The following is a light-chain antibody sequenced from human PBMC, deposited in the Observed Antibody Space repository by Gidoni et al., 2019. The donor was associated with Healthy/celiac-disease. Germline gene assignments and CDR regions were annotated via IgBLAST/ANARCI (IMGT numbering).Light chain of an antibody. J-gene: IGKJ4*01. CDR2: DAS. Sequence: EILLTHSPASLSLSPGERATISCRASQSVSSYLAWYQQKPGQAHRLLIHDASNRATGIPVRFSGSGSGTDFTLTISSLEPEDFEVYYCQQRSNWPPSLTFGGGTKVEIK. CDR1: QSVSSY. CDR3: QQRSNWPPSLT. V-gene: IGKV3-11*01.